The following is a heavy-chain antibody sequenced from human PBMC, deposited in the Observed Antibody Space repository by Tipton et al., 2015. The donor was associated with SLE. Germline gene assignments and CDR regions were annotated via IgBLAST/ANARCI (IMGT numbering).Heavy chain of an antibody. D-gene: IGHD4-17*01. Sequence: LRLSCTVSGGSSTNHYCSWIRQPPGKGREWIGYLSSSGRTKYNPTLKSRVTMSVDTSKNQFSLKLRSVTAADTAVYYCATLSGDYVHFFDSWGQGTLVTVSS. J-gene: IGHJ5*01. CDR1: GGSSTNHY. CDR3: ATLSGDYVHFFDS. CDR2: LSSSGRT. V-gene: IGHV4-59*11.